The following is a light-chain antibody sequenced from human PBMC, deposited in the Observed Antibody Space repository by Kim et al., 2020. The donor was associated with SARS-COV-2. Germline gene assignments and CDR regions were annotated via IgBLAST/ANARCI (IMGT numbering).Light chain of an antibody. CDR1: RSDGGGHDN. Sequence: QWITITCTGTRSDGGGHDNVSWYQQHPGKAPKLIIYDGTNRPSGVSGRFSGSKSGNTASLTISGLQAEDEADYHGASYTSTSALGVFGGGTQLTVL. CDR3: ASYTSTSALGV. CDR2: DGT. V-gene: IGLV2-14*03. J-gene: IGLJ7*01.